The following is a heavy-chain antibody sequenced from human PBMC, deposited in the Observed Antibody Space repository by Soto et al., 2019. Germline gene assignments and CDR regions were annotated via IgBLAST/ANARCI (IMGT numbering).Heavy chain of an antibody. D-gene: IGHD2-2*01. CDR1: GGSFSGYY. V-gene: IGHV4-34*01. CDR3: ARGLVVPAARNAFDI. CDR2: INHSGST. J-gene: IGHJ3*02. Sequence: SETLSLTCAVYGGSFSGYYWSWIRQPPGKGLEWIGEINHSGSTNYNPSLKSRVTISVDTSKNQFSLKLSSVTAADTAVYYCARGLVVPAARNAFDIWGQGTMVTVSS.